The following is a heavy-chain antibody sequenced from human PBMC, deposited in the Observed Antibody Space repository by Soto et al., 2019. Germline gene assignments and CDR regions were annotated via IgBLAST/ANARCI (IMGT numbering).Heavy chain of an antibody. CDR3: ARHSGYQIDY. CDR1: GGSISSSSYY. D-gene: IGHD5-12*01. V-gene: IGHV4-39*01. J-gene: IGHJ4*02. Sequence: PSETLSLTCTVSGGSISSSSYYWGWIRQPPGKGLEWIGSIYYSGSTYYNPSLKSRVTISVDTSKNQFSLKLSSVTAADTAVYYCARHSGYQIDYWGQGTLVTVSS. CDR2: IYYSGST.